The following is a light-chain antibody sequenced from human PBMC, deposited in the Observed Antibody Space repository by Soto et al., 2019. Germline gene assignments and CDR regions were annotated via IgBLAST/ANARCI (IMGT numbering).Light chain of an antibody. Sequence: DFVMTQSPDSLAVSLGERATINCKSSQSVLSTSNNNNYLNWYQQKAGQPPKLLISWASTRESGVPDRFSGSGSGTEFTLTINSLQAEDVAVSCCQQYHSSLTFGGGTRVEIK. CDR1: QSVLSTSNNNNY. CDR3: QQYHSSLT. CDR2: WAS. J-gene: IGKJ4*01. V-gene: IGKV4-1*01.